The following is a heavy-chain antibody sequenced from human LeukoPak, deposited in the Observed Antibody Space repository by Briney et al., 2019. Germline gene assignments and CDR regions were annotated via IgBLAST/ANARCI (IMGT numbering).Heavy chain of an antibody. CDR2: ISHSGTT. J-gene: IGHJ4*02. Sequence: PSETLSLTCTVSGGSISSYYWSWIRQPPGKGLEWIGDISHSGTTNYNPSLKSRVTISVDKSMNQFSLKLTSVTAADTAVYYCARNYDLWGQGTLVTVSS. D-gene: IGHD3-3*01. V-gene: IGHV4-34*01. CDR3: ARNYDL. CDR1: GGSISSYY.